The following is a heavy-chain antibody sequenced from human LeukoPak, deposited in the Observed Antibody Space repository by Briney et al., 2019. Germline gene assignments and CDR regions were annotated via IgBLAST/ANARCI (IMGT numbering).Heavy chain of an antibody. V-gene: IGHV3-23*01. CDR1: GFTFSSYA. CDR3: AKDQGIIYYCGGDCYTEIDY. J-gene: IGHJ4*02. CDR2: ISGSGGST. Sequence: GGSLRLSCAASGFTFSSYAMSWVRQAPGKGLEWVSAISGSGGSTYYADSVKGRFTISRDNSKNTLYLQMNSLRAEDTAVYYCAKDQGIIYYCGGDCYTEIDYWGQGTLVTVSS. D-gene: IGHD2-21*02.